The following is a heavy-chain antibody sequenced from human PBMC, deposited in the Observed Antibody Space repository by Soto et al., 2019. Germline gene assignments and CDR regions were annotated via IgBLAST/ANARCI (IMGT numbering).Heavy chain of an antibody. CDR3: ARSAVWFGELFFDY. CDR2: IYYSGST. CDR1: GDSISSGDSY. Sequence: QVQLQESGPGLVKPSQTLSLTCTVSGDSISSGDSYWSWIRQPPGKGLEWIGYIYYSGSTYYNPSLKIRVTISVDTSKNQFALKLSSVTAADTAVYYCARSAVWFGELFFDYWGQGTLVTVSS. D-gene: IGHD3-10*01. V-gene: IGHV4-30-4*01. J-gene: IGHJ4*02.